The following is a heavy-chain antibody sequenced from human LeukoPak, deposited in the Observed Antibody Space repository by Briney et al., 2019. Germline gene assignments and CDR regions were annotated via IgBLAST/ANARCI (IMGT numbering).Heavy chain of an antibody. J-gene: IGHJ1*01. V-gene: IGHV1-2*02. CDR1: GYTFTGFC. D-gene: IGHD3-10*01. CDR3: ARDLDNYSGSGSYYNGDPLFQH. Sequence: ASVKVSCKASGYTFTGFCIHWVRQAPGQGLEWMGWLNPNSGGTNYAQNFQGRVTMTRDTSISTGYMELSRLRSDVTAVYYCARDLDNYSGSGSYYNGDPLFQHWGQGTLVTVSS. CDR2: LNPNSGGT.